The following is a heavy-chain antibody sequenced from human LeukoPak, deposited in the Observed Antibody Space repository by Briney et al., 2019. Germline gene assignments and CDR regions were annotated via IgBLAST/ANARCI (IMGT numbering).Heavy chain of an antibody. CDR2: ISSSGSTI. V-gene: IGHV3-11*01. CDR1: GFTFSSYA. Sequence: GGSLRLSCAASGFTFSSYAMSWIRQAPGKGPEWVSYISSSGSTIYYADSVKGRFTISRDNAKNSLYLQMNSLRAEDTAVYYCAGIYDFWSGSYYFDYWGQGTLVTVSS. J-gene: IGHJ4*02. D-gene: IGHD3-3*01. CDR3: AGIYDFWSGSYYFDY.